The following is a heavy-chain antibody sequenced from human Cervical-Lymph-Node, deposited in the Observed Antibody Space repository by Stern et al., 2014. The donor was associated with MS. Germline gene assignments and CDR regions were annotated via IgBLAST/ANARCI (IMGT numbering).Heavy chain of an antibody. D-gene: IGHD3/OR15-3a*01. CDR1: GYAFTNYD. CDR3: ARNSAGLGY. Sequence: VQLVESGAEVKEPGASGRVSCKTSGYAFTNYDIVWVRQATGQGPEWMGWMITNSGNTVYAQKFLGRVTMTRDTSTSTAYMELSSLKSEDTAVYYCARNSAGLGYWGQGTPVTVSS. CDR2: MITNSGNT. J-gene: IGHJ4*02. V-gene: IGHV1-8*02.